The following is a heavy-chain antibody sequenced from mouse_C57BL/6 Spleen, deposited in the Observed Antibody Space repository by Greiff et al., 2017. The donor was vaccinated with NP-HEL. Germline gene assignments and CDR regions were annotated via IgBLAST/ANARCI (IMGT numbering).Heavy chain of an antibody. J-gene: IGHJ3*01. CDR1: GYTFTSYW. Sequence: VQLQQSGTVLARPGASVKMSCKTSGYTFTSYWMHWVKQRPGQGLEWIGAIYPGNSDTSYNQKFKGKAKLTAVTSASTAYMELSSLTNEDSAVYYCTRSPLYYGYDRSFAYWGQGTLVTVSA. D-gene: IGHD2-2*01. V-gene: IGHV1-5*01. CDR2: IYPGNSDT. CDR3: TRSPLYYGYDRSFAY.